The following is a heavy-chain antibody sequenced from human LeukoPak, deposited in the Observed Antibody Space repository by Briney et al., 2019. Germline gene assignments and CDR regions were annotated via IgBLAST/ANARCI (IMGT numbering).Heavy chain of an antibody. CDR1: GGPIDTYY. CDR2: IYYSGTT. Sequence: SETLSLTCTVSGGPIDTYYWSWIRQPPGKGLEWIGYIYYSGTTNYNPPLKSRVTISVDTSKNQFSLRLSSVTATDTAVYYCARHKGREMAATPFEYWGQGTLVTVSS. D-gene: IGHD5-24*01. V-gene: IGHV4-59*08. CDR3: ARHKGREMAATPFEY. J-gene: IGHJ4*02.